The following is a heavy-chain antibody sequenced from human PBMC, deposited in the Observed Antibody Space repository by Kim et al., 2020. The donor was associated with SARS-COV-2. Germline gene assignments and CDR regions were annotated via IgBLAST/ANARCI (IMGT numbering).Heavy chain of an antibody. CDR2: INTITGNP. Sequence: ASVKVSCKASGYTLTSNPVNWVRQAPGQGLEWMGWINTITGNPMYAQGFAGRFVISLDTSVSTAYLQISSLRAEDTAVYFCARGPGGMDVWGQGTTVTVS. CDR3: ARGPGGMDV. V-gene: IGHV7-4-1*02. CDR1: GYTLTSNP. J-gene: IGHJ6*02.